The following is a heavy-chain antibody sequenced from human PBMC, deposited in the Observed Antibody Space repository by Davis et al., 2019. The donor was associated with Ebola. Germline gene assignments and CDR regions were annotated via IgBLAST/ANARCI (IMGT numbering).Heavy chain of an antibody. CDR3: AREFYGSGNPPNY. CDR2: INPNSGGT. Sequence: ASVKVSCKASGYTFTGKYYMHWLRQAPGQGLEWMGWINPNSGGTNYAQKLQGRVTMTTDTSTSTAYMELRSLRSDDTAVYYCAREFYGSGNPPNYWGQGTLVTVSS. D-gene: IGHD3-10*01. V-gene: IGHV1-2*02. CDR1: GYTFTGKYY. J-gene: IGHJ4*02.